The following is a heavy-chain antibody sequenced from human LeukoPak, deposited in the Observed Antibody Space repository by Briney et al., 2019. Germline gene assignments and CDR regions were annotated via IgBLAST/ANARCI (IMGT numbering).Heavy chain of an antibody. J-gene: IGHJ4*02. CDR1: GASISGSGYY. CDR3: AKSGGYGLIDY. D-gene: IGHD1-26*01. V-gene: IGHV4-39*01. Sequence: SKTLSLTCAVSGASISGSGYYLGWIRQPPGKGLEWIRNIYYTGNTYYNASLQSRVTISIDTSKNQFSLRLNSVTAADTAMYYCAKSGGYGLIDYWGQGTLVTVSS. CDR2: IYYTGNT.